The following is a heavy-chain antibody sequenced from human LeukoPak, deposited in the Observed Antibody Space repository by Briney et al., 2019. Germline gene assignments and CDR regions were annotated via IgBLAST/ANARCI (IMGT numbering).Heavy chain of an antibody. D-gene: IGHD2-21*01. Sequence: GGSLRLSCAASGFTFSNYGMNWVRQAPGKGLEWVSRISGTGGTTFYADSVKGRFTISRDNAKNSLYLQMNSLRAEDTALYYCAKALFYSGMDVWGQGTTVTVSS. CDR1: GFTFSNYG. J-gene: IGHJ6*02. V-gene: IGHV3-23*01. CDR3: AKALFYSGMDV. CDR2: ISGTGGTT.